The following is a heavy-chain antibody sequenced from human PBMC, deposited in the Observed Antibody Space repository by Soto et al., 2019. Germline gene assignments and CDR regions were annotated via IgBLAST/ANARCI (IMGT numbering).Heavy chain of an antibody. V-gene: IGHV5-51*01. D-gene: IGHD3-22*01. CDR3: ARRSYDSRGYPFFDY. J-gene: IGHJ4*02. Sequence: PGESLKISCKASGYTFTNNWIGWVRQMRGKGLEGMVMIYPSDSDTRYSPSFQGQVTSSVDKSISTAYLQWSSLRASDTAIYYCARRSYDSRGYPFFDYWGQGSPVTVSS. CDR2: IYPSDSDT. CDR1: GYTFTNNW.